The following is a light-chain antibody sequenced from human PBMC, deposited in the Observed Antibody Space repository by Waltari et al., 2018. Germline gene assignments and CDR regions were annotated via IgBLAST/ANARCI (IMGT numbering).Light chain of an antibody. CDR3: QVWDNFTLI. V-gene: IGLV3-9*01. CDR2: RST. J-gene: IGLJ2*01. Sequence: SYELTQPLSVSVALGQTAKIPCGGINIASKNVHWYQQKPVQAPVLVIFRSTDRPSGIPEQFSGSNSGNTATLTISRAQAGDEADYYCQVWDNFTLIFGGGTKLTVL. CDR1: NIASKN.